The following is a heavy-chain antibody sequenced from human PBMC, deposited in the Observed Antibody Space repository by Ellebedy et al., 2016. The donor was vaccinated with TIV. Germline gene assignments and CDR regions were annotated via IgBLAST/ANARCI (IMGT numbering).Heavy chain of an antibody. V-gene: IGHV4-59*01. Sequence: SETLSLTCTVSGGSISSYYWNWIRQSPGKGLEWIGYIYYSGSPNYNPSLKSRATISIDTSKNQFSLKLSSVTAADTALYYCARSWFGELYTTGYYYYALDVWGQGTTVTVSS. CDR2: IYYSGSP. D-gene: IGHD3-10*01. J-gene: IGHJ6*02. CDR1: GGSISSYY. CDR3: ARSWFGELYTTGYYYYALDV.